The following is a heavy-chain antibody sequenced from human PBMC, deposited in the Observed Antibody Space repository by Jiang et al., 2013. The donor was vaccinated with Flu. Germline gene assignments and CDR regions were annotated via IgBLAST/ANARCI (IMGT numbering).Heavy chain of an antibody. J-gene: IGHJ3*02. Sequence: QLLESGGGVVQPGRSLRLSGAASGFTFSSYAMHWVRQAPGKGLEWVAVISYDGSNKYYADSVKGRFTISRDNSKNTLYLQMNSLRAEDTAVYYCAREVEVGFSRAFDIWGQGTMVTVSS. CDR2: ISYDGSNK. CDR1: GFTFSSYA. CDR3: AREVEVGFSRAFDI. D-gene: IGHD1-1*01. V-gene: IGHV3-30-3*01.